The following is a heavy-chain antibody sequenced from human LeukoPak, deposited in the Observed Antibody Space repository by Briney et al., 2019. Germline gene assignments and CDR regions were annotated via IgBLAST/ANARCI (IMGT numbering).Heavy chain of an antibody. V-gene: IGHV3-30*03. Sequence: PGRSLRLSCAASGFTFSNFDMHWVRQAPGEGLEWVAVISHDGSNKFYVDSVKGRFTISRDNSQNTLYLQMNRLRGEDTAVYYCARSGYYAMDVWGQGTTVTVSS. J-gene: IGHJ6*02. CDR3: ARSGYYAMDV. D-gene: IGHD6-25*01. CDR2: ISHDGSNK. CDR1: GFTFSNFD.